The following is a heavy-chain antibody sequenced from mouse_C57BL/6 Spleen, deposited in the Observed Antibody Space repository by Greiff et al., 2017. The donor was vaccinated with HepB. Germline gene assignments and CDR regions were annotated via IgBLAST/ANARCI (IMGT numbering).Heavy chain of an antibody. CDR2: INPRSGNN. CDR1: GYTFTSYG. CDR3: ARSLGSED. J-gene: IGHJ2*01. Sequence: QVQLQQSGAELVRPGASVKLSCKASGYTFTSYGISWVKQRTGQGLEWIGKINPRSGNNYYNEKFKGKATLTEDKSSSTAYMELRSLTSEDSAVYFCARSLGSEDWGQGTTLTVSS. D-gene: IGHD1-1*01. V-gene: IGHV1-81*01.